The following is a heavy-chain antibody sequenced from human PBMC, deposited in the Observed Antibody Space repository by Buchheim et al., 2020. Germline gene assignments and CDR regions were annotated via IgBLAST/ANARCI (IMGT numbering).Heavy chain of an antibody. D-gene: IGHD6-19*01. CDR2: IWSDGSRA. Sequence: QAQLVESGGGVVQPGGSLRLSCAASGFTFNSHAMHWVRQSPGKGLEWVAYIWSDGSRADYADSVKGRFTISRDNFKNKLFLQMNNLRAEDMAVYYCARDPPDSGWALHSWGQGTL. V-gene: IGHV3-33*01. CDR1: GFTFNSHA. CDR3: ARDPPDSGWALHS. J-gene: IGHJ4*02.